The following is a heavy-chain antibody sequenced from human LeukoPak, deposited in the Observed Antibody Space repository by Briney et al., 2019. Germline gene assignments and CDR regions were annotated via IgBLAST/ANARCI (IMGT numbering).Heavy chain of an antibody. D-gene: IGHD1-26*01. CDR3: ARWGEDVKDSFDV. CDR1: GGSFSSGSSY. CDR2: ISFTGTT. J-gene: IGHJ3*01. Sequence: TSETLSLTCTVSGGSFSSGSSYWSWLRQHPVKGLEWIGYISFTGTTYYNLSLKSRVRISSDTSKNQFSLNLRSVSAADTAVYFCARWGEDVKDSFDVWGQGTLVTVSS. V-gene: IGHV4-31*03.